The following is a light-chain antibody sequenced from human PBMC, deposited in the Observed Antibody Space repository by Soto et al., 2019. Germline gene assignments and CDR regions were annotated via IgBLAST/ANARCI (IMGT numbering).Light chain of an antibody. V-gene: IGKV1-9*01. CDR1: QGISSY. CDR3: QQLNSYPLLT. Sequence: DIQLTQSPSFPSASVGDRVTNTCRASQGISSYLAWYQQKPGKAPKLLIYAASTLQSGVPSRFSGSGSGTGFTLTISSLQPEDFATYYCQQLNSYPLLTFGGGTKVDI. CDR2: AAS. J-gene: IGKJ4*01.